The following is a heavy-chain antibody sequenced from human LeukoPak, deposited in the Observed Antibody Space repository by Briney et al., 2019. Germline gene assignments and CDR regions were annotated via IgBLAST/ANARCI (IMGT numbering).Heavy chain of an antibody. CDR3: VCLGLGGLSLD. V-gene: IGHV3-74*01. Sequence: GGSLRLSCAASGFTFSRYSMHWVRHAPGKGLVWVSHVNSDGSGTDYADSVKGRFTISRDNAKNTLYLQMNSLRVEDTAVYYCVCLGLGGLSLDWGQGTLVTVSS. J-gene: IGHJ4*02. D-gene: IGHD3-16*01. CDR2: VNSDGSGT. CDR1: GFTFSRYS.